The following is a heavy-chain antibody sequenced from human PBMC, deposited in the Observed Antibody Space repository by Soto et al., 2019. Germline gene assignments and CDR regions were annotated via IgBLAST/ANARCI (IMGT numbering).Heavy chain of an antibody. CDR3: ARPTYYDFWSGYYSEYYFDY. J-gene: IGHJ4*02. CDR1: GFTFSSYS. D-gene: IGHD3-3*01. CDR2: ISSSSSTI. V-gene: IGHV3-48*01. Sequence: EVQLVESGGGLVQPGGSLRLSCAASGFTFSSYSMNWVRQAPGKGLEWVSYISSSSSTIYYADSVTGRFTISRDNAKNSLYLQMNSLRAEDTAVYYCARPTYYDFWSGYYSEYYFDYWGQGTLVTVSS.